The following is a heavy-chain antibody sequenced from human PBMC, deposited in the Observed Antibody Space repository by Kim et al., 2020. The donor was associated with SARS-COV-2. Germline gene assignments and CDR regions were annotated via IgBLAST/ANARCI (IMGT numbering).Heavy chain of an antibody. V-gene: IGHV3-23*01. Sequence: GGSLRLSCAASGFTFSSYAMSWVRQAPGKGLEWVSAISGSGGSTYYADSVKGRFIISRDNSKNTLYLQMNSLRAEDTAVYYCAKALSRITIFGVVIIWADGMDVWGQGTTVTVSS. J-gene: IGHJ6*02. CDR2: ISGSGGST. CDR1: GFTFSSYA. D-gene: IGHD3-3*01. CDR3: AKALSRITIFGVVIIWADGMDV.